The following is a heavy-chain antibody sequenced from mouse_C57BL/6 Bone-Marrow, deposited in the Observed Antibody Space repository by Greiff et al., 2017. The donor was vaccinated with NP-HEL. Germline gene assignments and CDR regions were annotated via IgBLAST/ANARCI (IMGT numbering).Heavy chain of an antibody. J-gene: IGHJ3*01. CDR3: ASPYDYDVAWFAY. V-gene: IGHV5-6*01. CDR1: GFTFSSYG. D-gene: IGHD2-4*01. CDR2: ISRGGSYT. Sequence: EVKLVESGGDLVKPGGSLKLSCAASGFTFSSYGMSWVRQTPDQRLEWVATISRGGSYTYYPDSVKGRFTLSRDNAKNTRYLRMSSLKSEDTAMYYCASPYDYDVAWFAYWGQGTLVTVSA.